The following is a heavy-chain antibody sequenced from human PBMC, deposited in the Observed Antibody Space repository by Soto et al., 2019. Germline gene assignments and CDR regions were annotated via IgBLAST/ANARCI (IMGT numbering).Heavy chain of an antibody. CDR3: ARDYAEVDGYSYGYWNGGAFDI. D-gene: IGHD5-18*01. V-gene: IGHV3-21*01. J-gene: IGHJ3*02. CDR1: GFTFSSYS. Sequence: PGGSLRLSCAASGFTFSSYSMNWVRQAPGKGLEWVSSISSSSSYIYYADSVKGRFTISGDNAKNSLYLQMNSLRAEDTAVYYCARDYAEVDGYSYGYWNGGAFDIWGQGTMVTVSS. CDR2: ISSSSSYI.